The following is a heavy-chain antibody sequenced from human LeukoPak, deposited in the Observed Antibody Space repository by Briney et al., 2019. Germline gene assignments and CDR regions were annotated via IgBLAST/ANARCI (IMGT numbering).Heavy chain of an antibody. CDR1: EFTFSNYY. D-gene: IGHD3-16*02. J-gene: IGHJ2*01. CDR2: ISNNGVST. Sequence: PGGSLRLSCEVSEFTFSNYYTAWVRQAPGKGLEWVSAISNNGVSTNYADSAKGRFTISKDNSKNTLFLEMSSLRVEDTAIYYCAKGRLSFWYFDLWGRGTPVSVSS. V-gene: IGHV3-23*01. CDR3: AKGRLSFWYFDL.